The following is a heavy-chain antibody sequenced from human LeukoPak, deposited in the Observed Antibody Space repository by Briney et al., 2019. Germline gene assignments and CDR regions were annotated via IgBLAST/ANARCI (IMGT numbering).Heavy chain of an antibody. D-gene: IGHD6-19*01. V-gene: IGHV1-2*02. CDR3: ARDLGVAGTPADY. CDR2: INPNSGGT. Sequence: GASVKVSCKASGYTFTGYYMHWVRQAPGQGLEWMGWINPNSGGTNYAQKFQGRVTTTRDTSISTAYMELSRLRSDDTAVYYCARDLGVAGTPADYWGQGTLVTVSS. CDR1: GYTFTGYY. J-gene: IGHJ4*02.